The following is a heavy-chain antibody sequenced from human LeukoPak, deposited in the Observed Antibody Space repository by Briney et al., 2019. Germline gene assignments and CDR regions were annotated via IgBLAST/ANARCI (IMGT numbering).Heavy chain of an antibody. CDR1: GFTFSSYA. CDR2: ISYDGSNK. D-gene: IGHD2-15*01. V-gene: IGHV3-30*04. J-gene: IGHJ4*02. CDR3: ARDELGYCSGGSCYSIYYDSSGYLGY. Sequence: PGGSLRLSCAASGFTFSSYAMHWVRQAPGKGLEWVAVISYDGSNKYYADSVKGRFTISRDNSKNTLYLQMNSLRAEDTAVYYCARDELGYCSGGSCYSIYYDSSGYLGYWGQGTLVTVSS.